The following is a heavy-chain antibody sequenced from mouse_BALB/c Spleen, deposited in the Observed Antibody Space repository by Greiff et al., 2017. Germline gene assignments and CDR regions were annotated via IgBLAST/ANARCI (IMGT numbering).Heavy chain of an antibody. CDR3: VRYGNGYYYAMDY. V-gene: IGHV2-9-2*01. J-gene: IGHJ4*01. D-gene: IGHD2-1*01. Sequence: QVQLKESGPGLVAPSQSLSITCTVSGFSLTSYDISWIRQPPGKGLEWLGVIWTGGGTNYNSAFMSRLSISKDNSKSQVFLKMNSLQTDDTAIYYCVRYGNGYYYAMDYWGQGTSVTVSS. CDR2: IWTGGGT. CDR1: GFSLTSYD.